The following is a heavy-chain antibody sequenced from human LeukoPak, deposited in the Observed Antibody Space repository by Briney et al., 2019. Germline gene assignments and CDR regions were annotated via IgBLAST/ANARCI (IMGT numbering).Heavy chain of an antibody. CDR3: ARLADYDSSGYLSY. Sequence: ASVTVSFKASGYTFTRYYMHWVRQAPGQGLEWMGIINPSGGSARYAQKFQGRVTMTRDTSTSTVYMEVSSLRPEDTAVYYCARLADYDSSGYLSYWGQGTLVTVSS. CDR1: GYTFTRYY. J-gene: IGHJ4*02. D-gene: IGHD3-22*01. V-gene: IGHV1-46*01. CDR2: INPSGGSA.